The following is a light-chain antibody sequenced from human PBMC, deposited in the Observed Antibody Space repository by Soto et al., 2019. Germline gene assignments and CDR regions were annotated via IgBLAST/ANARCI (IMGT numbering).Light chain of an antibody. CDR1: SSDVGGYNY. Sequence: QSALTQPASVSGPPGQSITISCTGTSSDVGGYNYVSWYQHHPGKAPKLMIYEVSSRPSGVSNRFSGSKSANTASLTISGLQAEEEADYFCSSHTSRATYVFGTGTKVTVL. J-gene: IGLJ1*01. CDR3: SSHTSRATYV. CDR2: EVS. V-gene: IGLV2-14*01.